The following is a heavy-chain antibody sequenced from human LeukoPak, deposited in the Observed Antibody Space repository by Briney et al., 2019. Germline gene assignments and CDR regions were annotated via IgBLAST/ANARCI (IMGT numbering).Heavy chain of an antibody. Sequence: ASVKVSCKASGYTFSGYYIHWVRQAPGQGFEWMGWINPNTGGTNFAQNFQGRVTMTTVTSISTAYMELSRLRSDDTAVYYCARVVDILTGHDTAFDYWGQGTLVIVSS. J-gene: IGHJ4*02. CDR2: INPNTGGT. CDR3: ARVVDILTGHDTAFDY. CDR1: GYTFSGYY. D-gene: IGHD3-9*01. V-gene: IGHV1-2*02.